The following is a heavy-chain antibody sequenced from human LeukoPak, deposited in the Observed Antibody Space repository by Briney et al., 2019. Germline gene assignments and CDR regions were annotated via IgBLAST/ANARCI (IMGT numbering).Heavy chain of an antibody. CDR3: ARGVIAAAGFFDF. D-gene: IGHD6-13*01. CDR1: GFTFSSYT. J-gene: IGHJ4*02. V-gene: IGHV3-23*01. CDR2: ISGSGDST. Sequence: GGSLRLSCAASGFTFSSYTMSWVRQAPGKGLGWVSAISGSGDSTYYADSVKGRFTISRDNSKNTLFLQMNSLRAEDTAVYYCARGVIAAAGFFDFWGQGALVTASS.